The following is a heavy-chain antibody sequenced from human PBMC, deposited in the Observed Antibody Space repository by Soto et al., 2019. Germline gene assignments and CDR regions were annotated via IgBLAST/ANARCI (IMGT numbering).Heavy chain of an antibody. CDR1: GFNFTDYN. V-gene: IGHV3-21*01. CDR2: ISSTGRYI. Sequence: GGSLRLSCAGSGFNFTDYNMNWVRQAPGKGLEWVSSISSTGRYIYYGDSVKGRITVSRDSGKNSLFLQMTNRGAEEPPGIYFSKEKCRRNNCYLVGYYGLDVWGQGTTVTVSS. CDR3: SKEKCRRNNCYLVGYYGLDV. J-gene: IGHJ6*02. D-gene: IGHD2-2*01.